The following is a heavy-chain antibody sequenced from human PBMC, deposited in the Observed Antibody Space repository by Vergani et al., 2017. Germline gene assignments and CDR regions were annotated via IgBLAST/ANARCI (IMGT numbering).Heavy chain of an antibody. V-gene: IGHV1-2*02. D-gene: IGHD3-22*01. CDR1: GYTFTGYY. Sequence: QVQLVQSGAEVKKPGASVKVSCKASGYTFTGYYMHWVRQAPGQGLEWMGWINPNSGGTNYAQKFQGRVTMTSDTSISTAYMELSSLRSEDTAVYYCARDRSRSYYDSSGYYDNWFDPWGQGTLVTVSS. J-gene: IGHJ5*02. CDR2: INPNSGGT. CDR3: ARDRSRSYYDSSGYYDNWFDP.